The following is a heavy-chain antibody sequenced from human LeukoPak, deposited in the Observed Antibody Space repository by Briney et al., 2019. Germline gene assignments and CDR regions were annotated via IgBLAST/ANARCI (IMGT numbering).Heavy chain of an antibody. CDR3: ARLTTVTTI. V-gene: IGHV4-59*12. D-gene: IGHD4-17*01. Sequence: SETLSLTCTVSGGSISTYYWSWIRQPPGKGLEYIGYTHYSGSTNYNPSLKSRVTISVDTSKNQFSLKLSSVTAADTAVYYCARLTTVTTIWGQGTLVTVSS. J-gene: IGHJ4*02. CDR2: THYSGST. CDR1: GGSISTYY.